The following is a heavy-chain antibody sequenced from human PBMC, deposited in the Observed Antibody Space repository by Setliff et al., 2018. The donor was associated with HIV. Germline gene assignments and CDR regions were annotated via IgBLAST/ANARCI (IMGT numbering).Heavy chain of an antibody. V-gene: IGHV4-39*01. CDR3: ARHSGLGGYYSPFDY. D-gene: IGHD3-22*01. J-gene: IGHJ4*02. CDR1: GGSIKSSSDY. CDR2: IYYSGST. Sequence: KPSETLSLTCTVSGGSIKSSSDYWGWIRQPPGRGLERIGTIYYSGSTYYNPSLKSRVTISVDTSKNQFSLKLSSVTAADTTVYYCARHSGLGGYYSPFDYWGPGTLVTVSS.